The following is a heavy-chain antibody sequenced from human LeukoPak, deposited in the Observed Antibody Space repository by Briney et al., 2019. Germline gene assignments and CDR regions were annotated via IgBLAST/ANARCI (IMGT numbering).Heavy chain of an antibody. V-gene: IGHV3-11*04. J-gene: IGHJ4*02. CDR3: ARESNWLFNF. CDR1: GFTFSDSY. CDR2: IGPSGSAI. D-gene: IGHD3-22*01. Sequence: GGSLRLSCAASGFTFSDSYMSWIRQAPGTGLEWVAYIGPSGSAIHYADSVKGRFTISRDNAKNSLYLQVNSLRADDTAVYYCARESNWLFNFWGQGSLVTVSS.